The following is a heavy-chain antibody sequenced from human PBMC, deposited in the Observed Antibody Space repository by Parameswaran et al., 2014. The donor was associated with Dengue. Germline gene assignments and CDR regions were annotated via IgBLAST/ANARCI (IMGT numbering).Heavy chain of an antibody. CDR2: IRQDGSDK. J-gene: IGHJ4*02. CDR3: AREGMTTPAAISYFDY. D-gene: IGHD2-2*01. Sequence: RWIRQPPGKGLEWVANIRQDGSDKYSVDSVKGRFTISRDNAKNSLYLQMNSLRAEDTGVYFCAREGMTTPAAISYFDYWGQGTLVTVSS. V-gene: IGHV3-7*01.